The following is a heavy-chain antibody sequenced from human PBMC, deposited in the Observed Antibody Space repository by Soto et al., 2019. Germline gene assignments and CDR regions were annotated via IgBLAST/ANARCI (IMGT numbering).Heavy chain of an antibody. Sequence: GGSLRLSCAASGFTFSSYGMHWVRQAPGKGLEWVAVILYDGSNKYYADSVKGRFTISRDNSKNALYLQMNSLRPEDTAVYYCAKDRGALRWSEEHYYFDYWGQGTLVTVSS. D-gene: IGHD4-17*01. CDR2: ILYDGSNK. J-gene: IGHJ4*02. V-gene: IGHV3-30*18. CDR1: GFTFSSYG. CDR3: AKDRGALRWSEEHYYFDY.